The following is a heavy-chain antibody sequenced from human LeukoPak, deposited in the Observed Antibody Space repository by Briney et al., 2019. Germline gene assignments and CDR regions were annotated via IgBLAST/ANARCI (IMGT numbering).Heavy chain of an antibody. Sequence: GGSLRLSCAASGFTFSSYEMNWVRQAPGKGLEWVSYISSSGSTIYYADSVKGRFTISRDNAKNSLYLQMNSLKTEDTAVYYCSRADYYGSGSPISLDVWGKGTTVTVSS. CDR1: GFTFSSYE. J-gene: IGHJ6*04. CDR3: SRADYYGSGSPISLDV. V-gene: IGHV3-48*03. CDR2: ISSSGSTI. D-gene: IGHD3-10*01.